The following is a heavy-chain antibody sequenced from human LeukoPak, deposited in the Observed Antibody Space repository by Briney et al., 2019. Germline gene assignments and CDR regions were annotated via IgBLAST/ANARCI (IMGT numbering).Heavy chain of an antibody. CDR1: GFTFDDYA. Sequence: GGSLRLSCAASGFTFDDYAMHWVRQAPGKGLEWVSGISWNSGSIGYADSVKGRFTISRDNAKNSLYLQMSSLRAEDTALYYCAKDLSGWFDYWGQGTLVTVSS. CDR3: AKDLSGWFDY. V-gene: IGHV3-9*01. CDR2: ISWNSGSI. J-gene: IGHJ5*01. D-gene: IGHD6-19*01.